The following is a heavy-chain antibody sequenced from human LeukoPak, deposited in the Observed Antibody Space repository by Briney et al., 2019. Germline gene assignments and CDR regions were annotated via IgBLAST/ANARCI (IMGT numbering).Heavy chain of an antibody. J-gene: IGHJ6*02. CDR1: GFTFSTYS. CDR3: AGAHYYGSGSPRDYYYYGMDV. V-gene: IGHV3-21*01. CDR2: IISSSSDI. D-gene: IGHD3-10*01. Sequence: GGSLRLSCAASGFTFSTYSMNWVRQAPRKGLERVSSIISSSSDIYYADSVKGRFTISRDNAKNSLYLQMNSLRAEDTAVYYCAGAHYYGSGSPRDYYYYGMDVWGQGTTVTVSS.